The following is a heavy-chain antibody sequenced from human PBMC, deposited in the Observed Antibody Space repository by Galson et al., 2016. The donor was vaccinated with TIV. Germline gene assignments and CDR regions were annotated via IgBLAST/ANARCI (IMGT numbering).Heavy chain of an antibody. CDR1: GFTFNTYW. D-gene: IGHD5-12*01. CDR3: ARTHDIALSPFDI. V-gene: IGHV3-74*01. J-gene: IGHJ3*02. CDR2: INSDGSTI. Sequence: SLRLSCAASGFTFNTYWMHWVRQAPGKGLVWVSRINSDGSTISYVDSVKGRLTISGDNAKNTLYLQMNSLRAEDTALYYCARTHDIALSPFDIWGQGTMVAVSS.